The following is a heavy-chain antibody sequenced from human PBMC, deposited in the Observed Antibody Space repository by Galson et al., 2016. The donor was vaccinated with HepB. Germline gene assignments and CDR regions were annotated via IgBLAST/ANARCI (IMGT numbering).Heavy chain of an antibody. CDR2: IRNKVHSYTT. CDR1: GFIFSDHH. CDR3: TRSYYVSGAYRYFFDY. J-gene: IGHJ4*02. V-gene: IGHV3-72*01. D-gene: IGHD3-10*01. Sequence: SLRLSCAGSGFIFSDHHIDWVRQAPTKGLEWVGRIRNKVHSYTTEYAASVKGRFTMSRDDSKNSVYLQMNSLITEDTAVYYCTRSYYVSGAYRYFFDYWGQGIMVTVSS.